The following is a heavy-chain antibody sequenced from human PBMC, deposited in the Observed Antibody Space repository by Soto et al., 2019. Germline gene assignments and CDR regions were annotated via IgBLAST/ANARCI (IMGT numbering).Heavy chain of an antibody. CDR2: IKEDGSEK. V-gene: IGHV3-7*01. CDR3: AKDGGYGDY. Sequence: EVQLVESGGGLVQPGGSLRLSCAASEFTFSSFWMSWVRQAPGTGLEWVANIKEDGSEKYYADSVKGRFTISRDHAKKTLFLQMNNLRAEDTAVYYCAKDGGYGDYFGQGTLVTVSS. J-gene: IGHJ4*02. D-gene: IGHD5-12*01. CDR1: EFTFSSFW.